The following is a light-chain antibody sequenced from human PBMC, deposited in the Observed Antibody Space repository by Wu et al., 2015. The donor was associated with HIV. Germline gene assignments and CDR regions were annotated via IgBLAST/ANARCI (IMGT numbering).Light chain of an antibody. J-gene: IGKJ1*01. V-gene: IGKV3-20*01. CDR1: QSVSSTY. CDR3: QHYDKSPPWT. CDR2: GVS. Sequence: EIVLTQSPGTLSLSPGERATLSCRASQSVSSTYLAWYQQKPGQAPRLLIYGVSSRATGIPDRFSGSGSGTDFTLTISRLEPEDFAVYYCQHYDKSPPWTFGQGTKVDIK.